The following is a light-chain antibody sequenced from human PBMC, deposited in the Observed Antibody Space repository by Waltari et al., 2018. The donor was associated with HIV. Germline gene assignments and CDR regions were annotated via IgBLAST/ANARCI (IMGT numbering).Light chain of an antibody. CDR2: AAS. Sequence: DIQVTQSPSSLSASVGHRVTITCQASQDIGKYLNWYQQKPGKVPKLLIYAASSLQPGVPSRFSGSGSGTYFTFAISSLQPEDVGTYYCQQYDTLYTFGQGT. CDR3: QQYDTLYT. J-gene: IGKJ2*01. CDR1: QDIGKY. V-gene: IGKV1-33*01.